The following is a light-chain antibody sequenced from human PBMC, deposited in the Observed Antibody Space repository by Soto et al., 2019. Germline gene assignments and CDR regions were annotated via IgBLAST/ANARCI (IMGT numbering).Light chain of an antibody. J-gene: IGKJ5*01. CDR1: QTITTY. V-gene: IGKV1-39*01. CDR2: GAS. Sequence: DIQLTHSPSSLSASLVYRVTITLRASQTITTYLSWFQQKPGQAPKLLVYGASSLQSGVPSRFSGSGSGTEFTLTISSLKSEDFATYYCQQSYTTPITFGQGTRLEIK. CDR3: QQSYTTPIT.